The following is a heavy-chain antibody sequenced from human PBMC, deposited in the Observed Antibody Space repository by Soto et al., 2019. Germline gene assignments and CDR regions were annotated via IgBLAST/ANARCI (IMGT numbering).Heavy chain of an antibody. D-gene: IGHD3-9*01. V-gene: IGHV3-21*01. CDR2: ISSSSSYI. J-gene: IGHJ4*02. CDR3: AREGSNYDILTGLDY. CDR1: GFPFSIYS. Sequence: GGSLRLSCAASGFPFSIYSMNLVRQSPGKGLEWVSSISSSSSYIYYADSVKGRFTISRDNAKNSLYLQMNSLRAEDTAVSYCAREGSNYDILTGLDYWAQATLVTVSS.